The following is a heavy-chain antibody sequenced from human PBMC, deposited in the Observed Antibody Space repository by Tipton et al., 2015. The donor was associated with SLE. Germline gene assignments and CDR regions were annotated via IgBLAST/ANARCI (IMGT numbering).Heavy chain of an antibody. CDR1: GGSISSSSYY. CDR3: ARVGFYGSGRTWDMDV. CDR2: IYYSGST. J-gene: IGHJ6*03. D-gene: IGHD3-10*01. Sequence: TLSLTCTVSGGSISSSSYYWGWIRQPPGEGLEWIGSIYYSGSTYYNPSLKSRVTISVDTSKNQFSLKLSSVTAADTAVYYCARVGFYGSGRTWDMDVWGNGTTVTVSS. V-gene: IGHV4-39*07.